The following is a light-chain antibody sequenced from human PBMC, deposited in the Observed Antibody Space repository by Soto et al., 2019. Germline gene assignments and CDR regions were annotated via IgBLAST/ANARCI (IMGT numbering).Light chain of an antibody. CDR2: GAS. V-gene: IGKV1-39*01. CDR3: QQYMSYS. CDR1: QSIRTY. J-gene: IGKJ1*01. Sequence: DIQMTQSPSSLFASVGDRVTITCRASQSIRTYLHWYQQKPGKVPKLLIYGASSLESGVPSRFSGSGSGTYFTLTISSLQPDDFATYYCQQYMSYSFGQGTKVDIK.